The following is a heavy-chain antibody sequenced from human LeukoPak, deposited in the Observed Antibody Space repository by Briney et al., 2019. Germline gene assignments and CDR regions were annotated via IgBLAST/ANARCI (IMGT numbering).Heavy chain of an antibody. CDR1: GGSISSSDW. CDR3: ARSDNYVWFDP. CDR2: VYHSGST. D-gene: IGHD3-10*02. J-gene: IGHJ5*02. Sequence: PSETLSLTCAVPGGSISSSDWWSWVRQPPGKGLEWIGEVYHSGSTKHNPSLMSRVTMSVDKSKNQFSLRLSSVTAADTAVYYCARSDNYVWFDPWGQGTLVTVSS. V-gene: IGHV4-4*02.